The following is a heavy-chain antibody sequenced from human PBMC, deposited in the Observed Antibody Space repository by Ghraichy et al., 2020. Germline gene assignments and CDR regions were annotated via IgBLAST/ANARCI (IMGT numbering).Heavy chain of an antibody. J-gene: IGHJ4*02. D-gene: IGHD3-3*01. Sequence: SETLSLTCTVSGGSISSGGYYWSWIRQHPGKGLEWIGYIYYSGSTYYNPSLKSRVTISVDTSKNQFSLKLSSVTAADTAVYYCARFRVTIFGVVTSRLYYFDYWGQGTLVTVSS. CDR3: ARFRVTIFGVVTSRLYYFDY. V-gene: IGHV4-31*03. CDR1: GGSISSGGYY. CDR2: IYYSGST.